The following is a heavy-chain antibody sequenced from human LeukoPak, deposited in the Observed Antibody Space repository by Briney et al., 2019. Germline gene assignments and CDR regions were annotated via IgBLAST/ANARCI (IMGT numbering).Heavy chain of an antibody. CDR2: ISGSGGNT. Sequence: LPGGPLRLSCAASGFTFNNYALSWVRQAPGMGLEWVSSISGSGGNTYYADSVKGRFTISRDNSKNALYLQMNSLRAEDTALYYCAKGLYYDLLTGYFHWGQGTLVTVSS. J-gene: IGHJ4*02. CDR3: AKGLYYDLLTGYFH. V-gene: IGHV3-23*01. D-gene: IGHD3-9*01. CDR1: GFTFNNYA.